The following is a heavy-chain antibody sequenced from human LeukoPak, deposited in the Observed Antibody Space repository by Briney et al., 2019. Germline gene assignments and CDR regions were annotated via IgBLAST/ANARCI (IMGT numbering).Heavy chain of an antibody. Sequence: SQTLSLTCAISGDSVSSNSAAWNWIRQCPSGGLEWLGRTYYRSKWYNDYAVSVKSRITINPDTSKNQFSLQLNSVTPEDTAVYYCAGARSSGWYVNFDYWGQGTLVTVSS. CDR1: GDSVSSNSAA. CDR2: TYYRSKWYN. CDR3: AGARSSGWYVNFDY. V-gene: IGHV6-1*01. D-gene: IGHD6-19*01. J-gene: IGHJ4*02.